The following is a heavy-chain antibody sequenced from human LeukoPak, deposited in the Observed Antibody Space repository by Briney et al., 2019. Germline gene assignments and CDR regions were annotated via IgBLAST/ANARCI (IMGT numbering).Heavy chain of an antibody. Sequence: GESLKISCKGSGYSFTSYWISWVRQMPGKGLEWMGRIDPSDSYTNYSPSFQDHVTISADKSISTAYLQWSSLKASDTAMYYCARQYCSGGSCYPNWFDPWGQATLLTVSS. J-gene: IGHJ5*02. CDR3: ARQYCSGGSCYPNWFDP. CDR1: GYSFTSYW. D-gene: IGHD2-15*01. CDR2: IDPSDSYT. V-gene: IGHV5-10-1*01.